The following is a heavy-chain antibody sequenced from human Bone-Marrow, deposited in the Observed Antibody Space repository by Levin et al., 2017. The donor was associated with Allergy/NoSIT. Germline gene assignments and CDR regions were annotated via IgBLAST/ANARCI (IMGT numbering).Heavy chain of an antibody. CDR3: ARLTYNDFVYYFDF. CDR2: VYSNGNT. CDR1: GGSIVDRY. D-gene: IGHD5-24*01. J-gene: IGHJ4*02. Sequence: NPSETLSLSCTVSGGSIVDRYWSWIRQPPGKGLEWITYVYSNGNTDSNPSLKSRVTTSVDTSNNQLSLRLSSVTAADTAIYYCARLTYNDFVYYFDFWGQGILVTVSS. V-gene: IGHV4-59*08.